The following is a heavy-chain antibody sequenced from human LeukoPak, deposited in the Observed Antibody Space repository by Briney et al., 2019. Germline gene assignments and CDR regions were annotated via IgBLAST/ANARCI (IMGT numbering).Heavy chain of an antibody. CDR1: GFTFSAYG. CDR2: MGVSGDNV. CDR3: AKDPNGDYVGAFDT. V-gene: IGHV3-23*01. Sequence: GGSLRLSCAASGFTFSAYGVTWVRQAPGKGLEWVSSMGVSGDNVHYADSVKGRIAISRDNSKNTLYLQMNSLRAEDAAVYYCAKDPNGDYVGAFDTWGQGTMVIVSS. J-gene: IGHJ3*02. D-gene: IGHD4-17*01.